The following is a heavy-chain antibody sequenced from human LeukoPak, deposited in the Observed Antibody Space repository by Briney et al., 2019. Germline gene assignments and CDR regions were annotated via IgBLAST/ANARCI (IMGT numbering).Heavy chain of an antibody. CDR2: MWADGIQK. CDR1: GFTFSNYG. CDR3: ARDPSRYSGDY. J-gene: IGHJ4*02. Sequence: GGSLTLSCAASGFTFSNYGFHWVRQAAGKGREWVAAMWADGIQKYYSAAVTGRFTVSRDNSQNMLFLQMNSLRVEDTAVYYCARDPSRYSGDYWGQGTLVIVSS. V-gene: IGHV3-33*01. D-gene: IGHD5-18*01.